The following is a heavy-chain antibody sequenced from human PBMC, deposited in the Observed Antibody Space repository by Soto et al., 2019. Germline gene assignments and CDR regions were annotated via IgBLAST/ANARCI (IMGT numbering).Heavy chain of an antibody. CDR2: INHSGST. Sequence: SETLSLTCAVYGGSFSGYYWSWIRQPPGKGLEWIGEINHSGSTNYNPSLKSRVTISVDTSKNQFSLKLSSVTAADTAVYYCARDAYSRSYLHQYSFDYWGQGTLVTVSS. D-gene: IGHD6-6*01. CDR3: ARDAYSRSYLHQYSFDY. J-gene: IGHJ4*02. V-gene: IGHV4-34*01. CDR1: GGSFSGYY.